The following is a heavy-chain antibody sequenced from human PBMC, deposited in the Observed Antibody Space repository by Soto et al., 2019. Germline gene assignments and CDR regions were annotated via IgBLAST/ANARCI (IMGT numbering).Heavy chain of an antibody. CDR2: IYYSGST. J-gene: IGHJ4*02. D-gene: IGHD2-21*01. CDR3: ARRGPTAYYFDS. V-gene: IGHV4-31*03. CDR1: GGSISSGGYY. Sequence: TLSLTCIVSGGSISSGGYYWAWIRQHPEKGLGWSGYIYYSGSTYYKPSLKRRVTISRDTSQNQFSLMLDAVTAADAAVYYCARRGPTAYYFDSRRLRTLVTSPQ.